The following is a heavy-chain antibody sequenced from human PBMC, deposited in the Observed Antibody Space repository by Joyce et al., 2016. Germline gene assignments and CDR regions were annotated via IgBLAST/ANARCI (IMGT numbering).Heavy chain of an antibody. CDR3: STNTVLGDAFDI. CDR1: GFNFSNTC. V-gene: IGHV3-15*01. CDR2: IKSKTDGGTT. Sequence: VLLVESGGGLVKPGGSLRLSCAASGFNFSNTCMTWVRQDPGKGLEWVGRIKSKTDGGTTDYAAPVKGRFTISRDDSKKTLYLQMHGLKTEDTAVYYCSTNTVLGDAFDIWGQGTMVSVSS. J-gene: IGHJ3*02. D-gene: IGHD4-17*01.